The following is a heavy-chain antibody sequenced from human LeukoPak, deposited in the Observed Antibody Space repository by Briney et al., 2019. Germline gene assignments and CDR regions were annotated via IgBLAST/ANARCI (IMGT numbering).Heavy chain of an antibody. D-gene: IGHD3-3*01. Sequence: SETLSLTCTVSGGSISSNSYYWGWIRQPPGRGLEWIGNIYYSGSTYYNPSLMSRVTISVDTSKNQFSLKLSSVTAADTAVYYCARGRGFGVVIRPYDYWGQGTLVTVSS. J-gene: IGHJ4*02. CDR3: ARGRGFGVVIRPYDY. CDR1: GGSISSNSYY. CDR2: IYYSGST. V-gene: IGHV4-39*07.